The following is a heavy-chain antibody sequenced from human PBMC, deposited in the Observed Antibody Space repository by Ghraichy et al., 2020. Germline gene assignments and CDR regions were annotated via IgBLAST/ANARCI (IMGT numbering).Heavy chain of an antibody. D-gene: IGHD3-22*01. Sequence: GGSLRLSCAASGFTFSSYAVTWVRQAPGKGLEWVSVISGSGGDTYYADSVKGRFTISRDNSKNTLYLQMNSLRAEDTAVYYCAKDLGRSGYYFDYWGQGTLVTVSS. CDR2: ISGSGGDT. CDR3: AKDLGRSGYYFDY. J-gene: IGHJ4*02. V-gene: IGHV3-23*01. CDR1: GFTFSSYA.